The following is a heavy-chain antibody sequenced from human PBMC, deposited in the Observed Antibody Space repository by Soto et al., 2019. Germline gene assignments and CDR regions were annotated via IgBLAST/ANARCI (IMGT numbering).Heavy chain of an antibody. CDR3: ARDQGDYHGDSYFQN. V-gene: IGHV3-21*01. CDR2: TDSSSSYI. J-gene: IGHJ1*01. CDR1: GFTLSSYT. Sequence: KPGGSLRLSCAASGFTLSSYTMNWVRQAPGKGLEWVSSTDSSSSYIYYADSVKGRFTISRDNAKNSLFLQMNSLRAEDTAVYYCARDQGDYHGDSYFQNWGQGTLVTSPQ. D-gene: IGHD4-17*01.